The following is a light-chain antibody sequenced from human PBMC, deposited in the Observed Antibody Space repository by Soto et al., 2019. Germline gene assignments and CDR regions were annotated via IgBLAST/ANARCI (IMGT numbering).Light chain of an antibody. CDR2: DAS. CDR3: LQYSTWPPLLT. Sequence: EIVMTQSPAALSVSLGERVSLTCRASQGVSSYLAWYQQKPGQAPRLLISDASTRATDIPDRFSGSGSGTDVTLTIISLQSSDLAVYYCLQYSTWPPLLTFGQGTKLAIK. J-gene: IGKJ2*01. V-gene: IGKV3-15*01. CDR1: QGVSSY.